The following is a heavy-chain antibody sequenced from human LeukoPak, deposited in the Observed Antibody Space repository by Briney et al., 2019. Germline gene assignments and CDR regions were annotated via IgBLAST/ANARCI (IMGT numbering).Heavy chain of an antibody. Sequence: PSETLSLTCTVSGGSISSYYWSWIRQPPGKGLEWIGYIYYSGSTNYNPSLKSRVTISVDTSKNQFSLKLSSVTAADTAVYYCARDVITMVRGVIITGWFDPWGQGTLVTVSS. CDR2: IYYSGST. V-gene: IGHV4-59*01. CDR1: GGSISSYY. CDR3: ARDVITMVRGVIITGWFDP. D-gene: IGHD3-10*01. J-gene: IGHJ5*02.